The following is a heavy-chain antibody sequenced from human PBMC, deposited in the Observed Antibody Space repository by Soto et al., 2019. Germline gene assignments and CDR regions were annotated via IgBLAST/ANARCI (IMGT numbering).Heavy chain of an antibody. Sequence: ASVKVSCKASGGTFSSYTISWVRQAPGQGLEWMGRIIPILGIANYAQKFQGRVTITADKSTSTAYMELSSLRSEDTAVYYCARDSGYGNYFDYWGQRTLVTVSS. CDR1: GGTFSSYT. D-gene: IGHD5-12*01. J-gene: IGHJ4*02. CDR2: IIPILGIA. V-gene: IGHV1-69*04. CDR3: ARDSGYGNYFDY.